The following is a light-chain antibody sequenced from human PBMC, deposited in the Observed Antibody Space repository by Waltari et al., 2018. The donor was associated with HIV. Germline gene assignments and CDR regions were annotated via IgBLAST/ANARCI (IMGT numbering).Light chain of an antibody. J-gene: IGKJ4*01. Sequence: DIQLTQSPSSLSASVGDRVTMTCRASQDISNSLAWYQLQPGKAPKLLIYDVSQLQSGVPSRFRGSGSVTSFTLTISSLQPEDVASYFCQKYDSAPLTFGGGTKVDLK. CDR1: QDISNS. V-gene: IGKV1-27*01. CDR2: DVS. CDR3: QKYDSAPLT.